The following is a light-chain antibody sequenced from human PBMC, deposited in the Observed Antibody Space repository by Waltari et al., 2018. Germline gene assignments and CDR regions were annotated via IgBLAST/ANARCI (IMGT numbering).Light chain of an antibody. CDR3: QVWDTNSLYV. CDR1: NIETKS. V-gene: IGLV3-9*01. Sequence: SYVLTQPLSVSVALGQTARVACGGSNIETKSVHWYQQKPGQAPVLVIYKDVKLPSGIPDRFSGANSGNTATLTISRAQVGDEGDYFCQVWDTNSLYVFGTGTKVTVL. J-gene: IGLJ1*01. CDR2: KDV.